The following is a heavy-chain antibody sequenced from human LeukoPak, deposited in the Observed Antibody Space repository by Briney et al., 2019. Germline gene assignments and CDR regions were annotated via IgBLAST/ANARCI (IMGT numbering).Heavy chain of an antibody. CDR2: ISSSGSTI. V-gene: IGHV3-11*01. J-gene: IGHJ4*02. CDR3: AKALLGVVVVAATC. Sequence: PGGSLRLSCAASGFTFSDYYMSWIRQAPGKGLEWVSYISSSGSTIYYADSVKGRFTISRDNSKNTLYLQMNSLRAEDTAVYYCAKALLGVVVVAATCWGQGTLVTVSS. CDR1: GFTFSDYY. D-gene: IGHD2-15*01.